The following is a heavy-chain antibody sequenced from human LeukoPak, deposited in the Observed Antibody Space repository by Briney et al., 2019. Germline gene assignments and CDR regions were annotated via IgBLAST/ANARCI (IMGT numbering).Heavy chain of an antibody. D-gene: IGHD5-18*01. CDR2: IIPIFGTA. J-gene: IGHJ4*02. V-gene: IGHV1-69*05. CDR3: AGAVVDTAMVS. CDR1: GGTFSSYA. Sequence: SVKVSCKASGGTFSSYAISWVRQAPGQGLEWMGRIIPIFGTANYAQKFQGRVTITTDESTSTAYMKLSSLRSEDTAVYYCAGAVVDTAMVSWGQGTLVTVSS.